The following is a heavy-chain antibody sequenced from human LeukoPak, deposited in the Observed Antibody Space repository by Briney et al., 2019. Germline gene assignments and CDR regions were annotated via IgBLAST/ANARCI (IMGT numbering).Heavy chain of an antibody. CDR2: INIGGTNT. V-gene: IGHV3-11*01. J-gene: IGHJ5*02. Sequence: GGSLRLSCAASGFTFNDYYMSWIRQAPGKGLERLSYINIGGTNTHYADSVKGRFTISRDNAKRSLYLEMNNLRAEDTAVYYCATDGAGFDTWGQGVLVTVSS. CDR3: ATDGAGFDT. CDR1: GFTFNDYY.